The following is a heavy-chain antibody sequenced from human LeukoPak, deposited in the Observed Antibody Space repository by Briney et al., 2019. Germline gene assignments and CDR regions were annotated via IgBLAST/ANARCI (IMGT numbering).Heavy chain of an antibody. D-gene: IGHD2-2*01. CDR2: IYDSGST. V-gene: IGHV4-59*12. J-gene: IGHJ4*02. Sequence: PSETLSLTCTVSGGSISSYYWTWIRQPPGKGLEWIGYIYDSGSTNYNPSLKSRVTISVDTSKNEFSLKLSSVTAADTAVYHCARLSSSSSPEDYWGQGTLVTVSS. CDR3: ARLSSSSSPEDY. CDR1: GGSISSYY.